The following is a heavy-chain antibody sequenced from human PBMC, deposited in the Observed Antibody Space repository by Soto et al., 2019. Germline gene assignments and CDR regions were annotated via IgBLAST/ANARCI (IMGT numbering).Heavy chain of an antibody. CDR1: GYTFTSYG. CDR3: ARDSAFPLTTVENFDY. J-gene: IGHJ4*02. Sequence: QVQLVQSGAEVKKPGASVKVSCKASGYTFTSYGISWVRQAPGQGLEWMGWISAYNGNTNYAQKLQGRVTMTTDTSTSTDYMELRSLRSDDTAVYYCARDSAFPLTTVENFDYWGQGTLVTVSS. CDR2: ISAYNGNT. D-gene: IGHD4-17*01. V-gene: IGHV1-18*01.